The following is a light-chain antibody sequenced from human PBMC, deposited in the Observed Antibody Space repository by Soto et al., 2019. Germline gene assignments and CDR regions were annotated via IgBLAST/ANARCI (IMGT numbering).Light chain of an antibody. CDR2: EAS. Sequence: DIQVTQSPSTLSASAADRVSIIVGASQSIDNWLAWYQQKPGKAPKLVIYEASSLESGVPSRFSGSGSGTEFTLTISSLQPDDSATYYCQQYDNYPLTFGGGTKV. J-gene: IGKJ4*01. CDR3: QQYDNYPLT. V-gene: IGKV1-5*02. CDR1: QSIDNW.